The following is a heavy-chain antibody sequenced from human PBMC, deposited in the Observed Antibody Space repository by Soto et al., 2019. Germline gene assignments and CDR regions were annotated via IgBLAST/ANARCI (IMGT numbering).Heavy chain of an antibody. CDR3: RRCRTDSYAMDV. Sequence: ASVKVSCKAAGYTFTSCGISWGRQAPGQGLEWMGWISAYNGNTNYAQKLQGRVTMTTDTSTSTAYMELRRLRSDDTAVYYCRRCRTDSYAMDVWGQGTTVTVSS. CDR2: ISAYNGNT. CDR1: GYTFTSCG. J-gene: IGHJ6*02. D-gene: IGHD2-8*02. V-gene: IGHV1-18*04.